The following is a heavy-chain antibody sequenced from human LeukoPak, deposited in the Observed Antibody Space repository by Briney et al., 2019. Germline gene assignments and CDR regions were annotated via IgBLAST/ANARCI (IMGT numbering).Heavy chain of an antibody. D-gene: IGHD3-10*01. CDR1: GYTFTSYG. V-gene: IGHV1-2*02. Sequence: ASVKVSCKASGYTFTSYGISWVRQAPGQGLEWMGWINPNSGGTNYAQKFQGRVTMTRDTSISTAYMELSRLRSDDTAVYYCARGVTLDYWGQGTLVTVSS. J-gene: IGHJ4*02. CDR3: ARGVTLDY. CDR2: INPNSGGT.